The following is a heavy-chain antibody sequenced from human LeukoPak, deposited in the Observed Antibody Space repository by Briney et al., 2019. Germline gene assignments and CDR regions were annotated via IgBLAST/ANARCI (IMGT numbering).Heavy chain of an antibody. V-gene: IGHV4-59*01. J-gene: IGHJ4*02. Sequence: SETLSLTCTVSGGSLSNYYWSWIRQPPGKGLEWIGYIYYSGSTNYNPSLTSQVTISVDTSKNQFSLILSSVTAADTAVYYCARGNGWYYYWGQGTLVTVSS. CDR2: IYYSGST. CDR3: ARGNGWYYY. CDR1: GGSLSNYY. D-gene: IGHD6-19*01.